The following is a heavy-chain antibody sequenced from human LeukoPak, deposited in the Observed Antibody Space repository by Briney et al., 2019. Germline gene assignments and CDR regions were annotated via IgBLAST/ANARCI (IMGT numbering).Heavy chain of an antibody. D-gene: IGHD3-10*01. CDR1: QFTFTTAW. CDR3: TTDSGAY. V-gene: IGHV3-15*01. CDR2: IKSKTDGGTT. Sequence: GGSLRLSCTAPQFTFTTAWLTWVRQAPGKGLEWVGRIKSKTDGGTTLYAAPVQGRFTISRDESKNTMYLQMNSLKTEDTAMYYCTTDSGAYWGQGTLVTVSS. J-gene: IGHJ4*02.